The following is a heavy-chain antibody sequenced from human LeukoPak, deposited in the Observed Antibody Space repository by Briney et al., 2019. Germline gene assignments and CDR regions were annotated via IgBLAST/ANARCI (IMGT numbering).Heavy chain of an antibody. CDR3: ARTTTVPNGFDI. CDR1: GFTVSSNY. V-gene: IGHV3-66*02. CDR2: IYSGGST. J-gene: IGHJ3*02. Sequence: PGGSLRLSCAASGFTVSSNYMSWVRQAPGKGLEWVSVIYSGGSTYYADSVKGRFTISRDNSKNTLYLQMNSLRAEDTAVYYCARTTTVPNGFDIWGQGTMVTVSS. D-gene: IGHD1-1*01.